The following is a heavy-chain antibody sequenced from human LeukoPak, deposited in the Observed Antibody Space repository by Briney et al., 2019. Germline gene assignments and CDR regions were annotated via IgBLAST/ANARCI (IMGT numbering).Heavy chain of an antibody. CDR1: GYTFTGYY. CDR3: ARDRGYSYGFDY. CDR2: INPNSGGT. V-gene: IGHV1-2*02. D-gene: IGHD5-18*01. J-gene: IGHJ4*02. Sequence: ASVKVSCKASGYTFTGYYMHWVRQAPGQALEWMGWINPNSGGTNFAQKFQGRVTMTRDTSISTAYMELSRLRSDDTAVYYCARDRGYSYGFDYWGQGTLVTVSS.